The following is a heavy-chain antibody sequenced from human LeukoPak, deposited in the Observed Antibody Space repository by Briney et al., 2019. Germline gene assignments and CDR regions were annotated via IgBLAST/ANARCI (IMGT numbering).Heavy chain of an antibody. V-gene: IGHV3-15*01. CDR2: IKSKTDGGTT. D-gene: IGHD6-13*01. J-gene: IGHJ3*02. CDR3: TTVAPGSSSWIDAFDI. Sequence: PGGSLRLSGAASGFTFSNAWMSWVRQAPGRGREWVGRIKSKTDGGTTDYAAPVKGRFTISRDDSKNTLYLQMNSLKTEDTAVYYCTTVAPGSSSWIDAFDIWGQGTMVTVSS. CDR1: GFTFSNAW.